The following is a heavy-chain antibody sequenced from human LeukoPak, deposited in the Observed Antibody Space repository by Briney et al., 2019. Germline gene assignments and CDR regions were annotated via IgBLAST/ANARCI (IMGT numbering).Heavy chain of an antibody. Sequence: ASVKVSCKASGYTFTSYYMHWVRQAPGQGLEWMGIINPSGGSTSYAQKFQGRVTMTRDTSTSTVYMELSSLRSEDTAVYYCARDRGSGWEVCGMDVWGKGTTVTVSS. J-gene: IGHJ6*04. V-gene: IGHV1-46*01. CDR3: ARDRGSGWEVCGMDV. D-gene: IGHD6-19*01. CDR1: GYTFTSYY. CDR2: INPSGGST.